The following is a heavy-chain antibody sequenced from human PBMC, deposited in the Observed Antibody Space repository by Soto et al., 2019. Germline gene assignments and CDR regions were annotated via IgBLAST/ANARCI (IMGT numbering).Heavy chain of an antibody. CDR3: ARGGSDWLLFRFRTTGNWFDP. V-gene: IGHV1-8*01. Sequence: GASVKVSCKASGYTSTSYDINWVRQATGQGLEWMGWMNPNSGNTGYAQKFQGRVTMTRNTSISTAYMELSGLRSEDTAVYYCARGGSDWLLFRFRTTGNWFDPWGQGSLVTVSS. J-gene: IGHJ5*02. CDR2: MNPNSGNT. D-gene: IGHD3-9*01. CDR1: GYTSTSYD.